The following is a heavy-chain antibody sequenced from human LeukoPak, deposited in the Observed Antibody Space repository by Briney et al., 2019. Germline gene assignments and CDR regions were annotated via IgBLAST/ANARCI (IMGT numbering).Heavy chain of an antibody. CDR1: GYTFTSYG. CDR3: ARDLPPYYYDSSGYSDAFDI. Sequence: GASVKVSCKASGYTFTSYGISWVRQAPGQGLEWMGWISAYNGNTNYAQKLQGRVTMTTDTSTSTAYMELRSLRSDDTAVYYCARDLPPYYYDSSGYSDAFDIWGQGTMVTVSS. CDR2: ISAYNGNT. V-gene: IGHV1-18*01. D-gene: IGHD3-22*01. J-gene: IGHJ3*02.